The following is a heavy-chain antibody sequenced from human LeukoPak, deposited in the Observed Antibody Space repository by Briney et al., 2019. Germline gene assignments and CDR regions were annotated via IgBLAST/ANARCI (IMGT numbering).Heavy chain of an antibody. J-gene: IGHJ4*02. D-gene: IGHD1-26*01. CDR1: GGSFSGYY. V-gene: IGHV4-34*01. CDR2: INHSGST. CDR3: AERAYSGSYYVFDY. Sequence: SETLSLTCAVYGGSFSGYYWSWIRQPPGKGLEWIGEINHSGSTNYNLSLKSRVTISVDTSKNQFSLKLSSVTAADTAVYYCAERAYSGSYYVFDYWGQGTLVTVSS.